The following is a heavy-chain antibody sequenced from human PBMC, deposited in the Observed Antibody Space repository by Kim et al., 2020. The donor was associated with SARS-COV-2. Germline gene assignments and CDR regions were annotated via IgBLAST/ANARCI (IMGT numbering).Heavy chain of an antibody. Sequence: SETLSLTCTVSGGSISSSSYYWGWIRQPPGKGLEWIGSIYYSGSTYYNPSLKSRVTISVDTSKNQFSLKLSSVTAADTAVYYCARDPGTIMTQIPGSYDIWGQGTMVTVSS. V-gene: IGHV4-39*07. D-gene: IGHD3-10*01. CDR2: IYYSGST. CDR3: ARDPGTIMTQIPGSYDI. CDR1: GGSISSSSYY. J-gene: IGHJ3*02.